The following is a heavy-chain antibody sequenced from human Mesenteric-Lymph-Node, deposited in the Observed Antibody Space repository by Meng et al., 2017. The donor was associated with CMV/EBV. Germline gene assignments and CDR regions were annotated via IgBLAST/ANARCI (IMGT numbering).Heavy chain of an antibody. J-gene: IGHJ6*02. CDR2: IDSRGSST. CDR3: AKGKGGCSKLTGLYHYGMDV. Sequence: GGSLRLSCAASGFTFSTYWMHWVRQAPGKGLVWVSRIDSRGSSTDYADSVKGRLTISRDNAKNTLYLQMNSLRVEDTAVYYCAKGKGGCSKLTGLYHYGMDVWGQGTTVTVSS. D-gene: IGHD6-13*01. V-gene: IGHV3-74*01. CDR1: GFTFSTYW.